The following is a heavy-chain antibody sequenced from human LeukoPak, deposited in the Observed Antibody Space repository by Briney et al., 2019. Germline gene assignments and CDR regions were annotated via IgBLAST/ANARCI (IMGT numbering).Heavy chain of an antibody. CDR3: ARGSYDSSGYYYRGPDY. V-gene: IGHV1-46*01. J-gene: IGHJ4*02. Sequence: ASVKVSCKASGGTFSSYAISWVRQAPGQGLEWMGIINPSGGSTSYAQKFQGRVTMTRDTSTSTVYMELSSLRSEDTAVYYCARGSYDSSGYYYRGPDYWGQGTLVTVSS. D-gene: IGHD3-22*01. CDR2: INPSGGST. CDR1: GGTFSSYA.